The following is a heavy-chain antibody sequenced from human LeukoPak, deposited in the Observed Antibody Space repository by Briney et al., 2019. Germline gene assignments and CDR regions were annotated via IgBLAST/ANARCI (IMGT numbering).Heavy chain of an antibody. V-gene: IGHV3-74*01. J-gene: IGHJ4*02. Sequence: PGGSLRLSCAASGFTFRSYWMHWVRQAPGKGLVRVSRVKGDGGFTNYADSVYGRFTISRDNAKNTLYLHMHSLRAEDTAVYYCVRDGDDFNFDYWGQGSLVTVSS. CDR2: VKGDGGFT. CDR1: GFTFRSYW. CDR3: VRDGDDFNFDY. D-gene: IGHD5-24*01.